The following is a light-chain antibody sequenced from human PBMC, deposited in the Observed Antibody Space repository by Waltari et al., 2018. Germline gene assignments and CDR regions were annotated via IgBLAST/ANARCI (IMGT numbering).Light chain of an antibody. J-gene: IGLJ1*01. CDR2: EVT. V-gene: IGLV2-8*01. CDR3: TSYAGNNIYV. CDR1: SSDVGSYNY. Sequence: QSALTQPPSASGSPGQSLTISCTGTSSDVGSYNYVSWYQQHPGKAPKVVIYEVTKRPSGVPDRVSGSKAGNTASLTVSGLQAEDEADYFCTSYAGNNIYVFGTGTKVTVL.